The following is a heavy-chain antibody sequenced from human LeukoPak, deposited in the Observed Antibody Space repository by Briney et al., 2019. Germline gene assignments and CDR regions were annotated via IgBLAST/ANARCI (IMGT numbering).Heavy chain of an antibody. V-gene: IGHV3-74*01. CDR2: INTDGSST. Sequence: GGSLRLSCAASGFTFSKYWMHWVRQAPGKGLVWVSRINTDGSSTSYADSVKGRFTISRDNAKNTLYLQMNSLRAEGTAVYYCARSEYSSTWHGDYYYYYMDVWGKGTTVTVSS. CDR3: ARSEYSSTWHGDYYYYYMDV. D-gene: IGHD6-13*01. CDR1: GFTFSKYW. J-gene: IGHJ6*03.